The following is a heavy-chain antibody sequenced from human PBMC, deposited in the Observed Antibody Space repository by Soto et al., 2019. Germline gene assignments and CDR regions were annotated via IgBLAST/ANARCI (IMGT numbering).Heavy chain of an antibody. J-gene: IGHJ4*02. Sequence: QVQLVESGGGVVQPGRSLRLSCAASGFTFNNYAMHWVRQAPGKGLEWVAVISYDGNNQYYADSVKGRFAISRDNSKNPLYLQMNSLRDEDTAVYYCARERVYYYDSSGYYNFEYWGQGSLVTVSS. V-gene: IGHV3-30*09. D-gene: IGHD3-22*01. CDR1: GFTFNNYA. CDR3: ARERVYYYDSSGYYNFEY. CDR2: ISYDGNNQ.